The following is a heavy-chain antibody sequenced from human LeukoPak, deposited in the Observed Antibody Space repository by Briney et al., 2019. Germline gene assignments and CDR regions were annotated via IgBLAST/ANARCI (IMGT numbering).Heavy chain of an antibody. CDR3: ARVRAVVGAVAGLFDL. Sequence: SVKVSCKASGGTFSSYAISWVRQAPGQGLEWMGGIIPIFGTANYAQKFQGRVTITADESTSTAYMELSSLRSEDTAVYYCARVRAVVGAVAGLFDLWGRGTLVTVSS. D-gene: IGHD6-19*01. J-gene: IGHJ2*01. CDR2: IIPIFGTA. CDR1: GGTFSSYA. V-gene: IGHV1-69*01.